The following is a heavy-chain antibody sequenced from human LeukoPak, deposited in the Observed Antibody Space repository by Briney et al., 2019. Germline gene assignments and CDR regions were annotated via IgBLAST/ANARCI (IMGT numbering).Heavy chain of an antibody. V-gene: IGHV3-23*01. CDR3: AKARPASMVRGPSTDRYYYGMDV. CDR2: ISGSGGST. Sequence: GGSLRLSCAASGFTFSSYAMSWVRQAPGKGLEWVSAISGSGGSTYYADSVKGRFTISRDNSKNTLYLQMNSLRAEDTAVYYCAKARPASMVRGPSTDRYYYGMDVWGQGTTVTVSS. D-gene: IGHD3-10*01. J-gene: IGHJ6*02. CDR1: GFTFSSYA.